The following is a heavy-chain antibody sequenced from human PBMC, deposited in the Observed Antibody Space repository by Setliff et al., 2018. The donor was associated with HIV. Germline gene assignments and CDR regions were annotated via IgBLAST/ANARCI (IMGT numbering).Heavy chain of an antibody. CDR2: ISTYNADT. D-gene: IGHD1-7*01. Sequence: ASVKVSCKASGYTFTSYGISWVRQAPGQGLEWMGWISTYNADTNYAQNLQGRVTMTTDTSTSTAYMELRSLRSDDAAVYYCAKESHLELLDWGQGALVTVSS. CDR3: AKESHLELLD. V-gene: IGHV1-18*01. CDR1: GYTFTSYG. J-gene: IGHJ4*02.